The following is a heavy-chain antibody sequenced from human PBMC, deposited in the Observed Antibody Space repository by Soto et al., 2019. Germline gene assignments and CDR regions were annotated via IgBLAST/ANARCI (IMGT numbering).Heavy chain of an antibody. V-gene: IGHV4-39*01. CDR2: IYYSGST. D-gene: IGHD3-22*01. Sequence: QLQLQESGPGLVKPSETLSLTCTVSGGSISSSSYYWGWIRQPPGKGLEWIGSIYYSGSTYYNPSIKSRATLSVDTSKNQFSLKLSSVTAADTAVYYCASRGALYYYDYGAFDIWGQGTMVTVSS. CDR3: ASRGALYYYDYGAFDI. CDR1: GGSISSSSYY. J-gene: IGHJ3*02.